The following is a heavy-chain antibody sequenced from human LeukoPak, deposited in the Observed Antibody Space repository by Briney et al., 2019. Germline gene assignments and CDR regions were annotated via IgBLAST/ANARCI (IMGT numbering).Heavy chain of an antibody. CDR3: ARDLLCSGGSCPVDY. Sequence: GASVKVSCKASGGTSSSYAISWVRQAPGQGLEWMGRIIPILGIANYAQKFQGRVTITADKSTSTAYMELSSLRSEDTAVYYCARDLLCSGGSCPVDYWGQGTLVTVSS. D-gene: IGHD2-15*01. V-gene: IGHV1-69*04. CDR1: GGTSSSYA. CDR2: IIPILGIA. J-gene: IGHJ4*02.